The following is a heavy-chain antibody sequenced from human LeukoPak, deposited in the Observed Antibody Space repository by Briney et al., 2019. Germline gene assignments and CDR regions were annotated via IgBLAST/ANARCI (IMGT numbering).Heavy chain of an antibody. Sequence: GGSLRLSCAASGFTFDDYAMHWVRQAPGKGLEWVSGISWNSGSIGYADSVKGRFTISRDNAKNSLYLQMNSLRAEDTAVYYCARLDGSGSYSPLDYWGQGTLVTVSS. CDR2: ISWNSGSI. CDR1: GFTFDDYA. CDR3: ARLDGSGSYSPLDY. J-gene: IGHJ4*02. V-gene: IGHV3-9*01. D-gene: IGHD3-10*01.